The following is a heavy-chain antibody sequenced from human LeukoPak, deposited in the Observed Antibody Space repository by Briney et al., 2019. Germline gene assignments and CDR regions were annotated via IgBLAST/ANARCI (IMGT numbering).Heavy chain of an antibody. CDR3: ARDYDILTGYYYYGMDV. CDR2: ISSSSSYI. V-gene: IGHV3-21*01. Sequence: GGSLRLSCAAPGFTFSSYSMNWARQAPGKGLEWVSSISSSSSYIYYADSVKGRFTISRDNAKNSLYLQMNSLRAEDTAVYYCARDYDILTGYYYYGMDVWGQGTTVTVSS. J-gene: IGHJ6*02. CDR1: GFTFSSYS. D-gene: IGHD3-9*01.